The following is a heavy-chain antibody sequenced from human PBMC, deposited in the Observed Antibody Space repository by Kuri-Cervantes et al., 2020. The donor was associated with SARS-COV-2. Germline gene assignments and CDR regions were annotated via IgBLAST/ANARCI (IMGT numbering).Heavy chain of an antibody. CDR1: GFTFSSYS. CDR2: ISSSGSYI. CDR3: ARDCYDFNNGYYTGQFAY. J-gene: IGHJ4*02. Sequence: ETLSLTCAASGFTFSSYSMNWVRQAPGKGLEWVSSISSSGSYIYYADSVRGRFTISRDNAKNSLYLQMNSLRAEDTAVYYCARDCYDFNNGYYTGQFAYWGQGTLVTVSS. V-gene: IGHV3-21*01. D-gene: IGHD3-3*01.